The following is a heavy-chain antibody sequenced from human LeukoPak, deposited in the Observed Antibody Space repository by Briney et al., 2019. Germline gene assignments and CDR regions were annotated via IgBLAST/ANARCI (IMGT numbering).Heavy chain of an antibody. CDR1: GFTFSSYA. CDR2: ISYDGSNK. CDR3: ARAGSGYDPPYFDY. V-gene: IGHV3-30*04. D-gene: IGHD5-12*01. J-gene: IGHJ4*02. Sequence: GGSLRLSCAASGFTFSSYAMHWVRQAPGKGLEWVAVISYDGSNKYYADSVKGRFTISGDNSKNTLYLQMNSLRAEDTAVYYCARAGSGYDPPYFDYWGQGTLVTVSS.